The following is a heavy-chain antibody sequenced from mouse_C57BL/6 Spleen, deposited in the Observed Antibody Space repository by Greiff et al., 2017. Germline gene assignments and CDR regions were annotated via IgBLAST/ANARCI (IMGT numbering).Heavy chain of an antibody. CDR1: GYTFTTYP. V-gene: IGHV1-47*01. CDR3: ARRGGYDGGAWFAY. D-gene: IGHD2-2*01. CDR2: FHPYNDDT. J-gene: IGHJ3*01. Sequence: VKLMESGAELVKPGASVKMSCKASGYTFTTYPIEWMKQNHGKSLEWIGNFHPYNDDTKYNEKFKGKATLTVEKSSSTVYLELSRLTSDDSAVYYCARRGGYDGGAWFAYWGQGTLVTVSA.